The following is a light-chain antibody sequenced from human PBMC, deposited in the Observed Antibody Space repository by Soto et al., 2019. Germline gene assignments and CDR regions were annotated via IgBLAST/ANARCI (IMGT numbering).Light chain of an antibody. CDR2: EVS. Sequence: QSVLTQPASVSGSPGQSITISCTGTSSDVGTYNFVSWYQQHPGEAPKLMIYEVSYRPSGVSDRFSGSKSDNTASLSISGLQAEDEADYSCSSYTSSSTYVFGTGTKVTVL. V-gene: IGLV2-14*01. CDR3: SSYTSSSTYV. J-gene: IGLJ1*01. CDR1: SSDVGTYNF.